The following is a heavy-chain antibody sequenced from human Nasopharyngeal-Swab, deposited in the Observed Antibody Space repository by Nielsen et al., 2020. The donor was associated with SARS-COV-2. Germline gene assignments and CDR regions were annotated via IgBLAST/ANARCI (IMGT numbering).Heavy chain of an antibody. Sequence: GGSLRLSCAASGFSFSSYAMSWVRQAPGKGLEWVSAISGSGGSTYYADSVKGRFTISRDNSKNTLYLQMNSLRAEDTAVYYCAKTLAPRGYFDYWGQGTLVTVSS. V-gene: IGHV3-23*01. D-gene: IGHD3-10*01. CDR2: ISGSGGST. CDR3: AKTLAPRGYFDY. J-gene: IGHJ4*02. CDR1: GFSFSSYA.